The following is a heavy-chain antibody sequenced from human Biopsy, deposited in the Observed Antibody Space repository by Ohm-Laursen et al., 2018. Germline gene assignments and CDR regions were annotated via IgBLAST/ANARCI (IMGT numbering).Heavy chain of an antibody. CDR1: GGSISDDY. J-gene: IGHJ4*02. CDR2: ISSGGRA. V-gene: IGHV4-59*01. Sequence: SDTLSFTCTVSGGSISDDYWNWIRQPPGKGLQVIGYISSGGRAKYNPSLKSRLTISLDTSKNQLSLRLSSVTAADSAIYYCARERQFRLLEGAFDYWGQGILVTVSS. D-gene: IGHD3-3*01. CDR3: ARERQFRLLEGAFDY.